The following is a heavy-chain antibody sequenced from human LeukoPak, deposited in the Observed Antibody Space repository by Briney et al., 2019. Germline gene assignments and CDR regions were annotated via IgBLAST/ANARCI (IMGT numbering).Heavy chain of an antibody. Sequence: GGSLRLSCAASGFTFNSYPMNWVRQAPGKGLEWVSYIGSTTNSIYYADSVKGRFTIYRDNAKKSLHLQMNSLRAEDTAVYYCARDEYSGLYYYMDVWGKGTTVTVSS. CDR3: ARDEYSGLYYYMDV. CDR2: IGSTTNSI. D-gene: IGHD5-12*01. J-gene: IGHJ6*03. V-gene: IGHV3-48*04. CDR1: GFTFNSYP.